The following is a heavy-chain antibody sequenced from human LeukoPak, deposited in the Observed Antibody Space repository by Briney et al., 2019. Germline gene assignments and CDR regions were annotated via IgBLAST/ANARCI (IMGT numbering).Heavy chain of an antibody. D-gene: IGHD5-18*01. V-gene: IGHV1-2*02. J-gene: IGHJ5*02. CDR2: INPNSGGT. CDR1: GYTFTGYY. Sequence: ASVKVSCKASGYTFTGYYMHWVRQAPGQGLEWMGWINPNSGGTNYAQKFQGRVTMTRDTSISTAYMELSRLRSDDTAVYYCARGGGGYSYGLRNWFNPWGQGTLVTVSS. CDR3: ARGGGGYSYGLRNWFNP.